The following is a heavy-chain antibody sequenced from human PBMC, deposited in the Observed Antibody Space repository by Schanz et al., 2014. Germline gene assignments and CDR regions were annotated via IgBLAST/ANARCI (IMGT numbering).Heavy chain of an antibody. CDR2: IAYSEST. D-gene: IGHD3-16*01. Sequence: QVRLQESGPGLVRPSETLSLTCTVSGSDIRGFHWSWIRQSPVKGLEWIGYIAYSESTNYNPSLQSRVTISLYTAQSQISLRLTSVSSADTAMYDWARVGRNSYGFTSSFDAWGQGTLVAVSS. V-gene: IGHV4-59*13. CDR3: ARVGRNSYGFTSSFDA. J-gene: IGHJ5*02. CDR1: GSDIRGFH.